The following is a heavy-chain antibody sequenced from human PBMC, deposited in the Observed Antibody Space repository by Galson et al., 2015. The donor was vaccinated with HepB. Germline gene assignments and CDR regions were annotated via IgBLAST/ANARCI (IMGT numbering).Heavy chain of an antibody. Sequence: SVKVSCKASGYSFSSYYIHWVRQVPGQGLEWMGIINPTGGSTPYTQKFQGRVPMPRDRPAGTVYMELSSLRSEDTAVYYCAGESGSSSRYFDYWGQGTLVTVSS. J-gene: IGHJ4*02. CDR1: GYSFSSYY. D-gene: IGHD3-3*01. V-gene: IGHV1-46*03. CDR3: AGESGSSSRYFDY. CDR2: INPTGGST.